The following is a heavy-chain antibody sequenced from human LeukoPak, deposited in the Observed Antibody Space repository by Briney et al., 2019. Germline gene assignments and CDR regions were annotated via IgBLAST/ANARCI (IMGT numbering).Heavy chain of an antibody. J-gene: IGHJ4*02. V-gene: IGHV3-21*06. CDR1: GLTFSTSG. CDR3: ATATNGRHYDY. Sequence: GGSLRLSCTASGLTFSTSGFNWVRQAPGKGLEWVASIGPTGSDRYHADSIKGRFTISRDNANNFLYLQMNSLRAEDTAVCYCATATNGRHYDYWGQGTLLTVSS. CDR2: IGPTGSDR. D-gene: IGHD1-14*01.